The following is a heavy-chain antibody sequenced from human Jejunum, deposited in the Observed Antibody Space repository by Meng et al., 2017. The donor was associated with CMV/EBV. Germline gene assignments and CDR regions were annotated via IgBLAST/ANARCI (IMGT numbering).Heavy chain of an antibody. CDR2: IYRDGGST. CDR3: AKGGYGSDKGLDY. CDR1: GFTFSKYA. J-gene: IGHJ4*02. V-gene: IGHV3-23*03. Sequence: AASGFTFSKYAMTWVRQAPGKGMEWVSVIYRDGGSTFYADSVKGRFTLSRDNSKNTLYLQMNSLRAEDTAVYYCAKGGYGSDKGLDYWGQGTMVTVSS. D-gene: IGHD3-10*01.